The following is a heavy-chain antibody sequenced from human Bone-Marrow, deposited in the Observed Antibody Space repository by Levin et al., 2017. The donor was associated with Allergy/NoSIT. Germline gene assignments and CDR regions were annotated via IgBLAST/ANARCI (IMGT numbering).Heavy chain of an antibody. D-gene: IGHD1-26*01. Sequence: PGGSLRLSCAASGFNFKSYNMNWVRQAPGKGLEWVSSISSTSDDIYYAESVKGRFTVSRDNAKNSLFLQLNALRAEDTAVYYCARNRLLELRQEWEPDYFDYWGQGTLVTVSS. CDR1: GFNFKSYN. CDR3: ARNRLLELRQEWEPDYFDY. J-gene: IGHJ4*02. CDR2: ISSTSDDI. V-gene: IGHV3-21*01.